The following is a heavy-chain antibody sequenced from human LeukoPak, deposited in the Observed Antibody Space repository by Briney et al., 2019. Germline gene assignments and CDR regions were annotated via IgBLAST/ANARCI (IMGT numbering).Heavy chain of an antibody. D-gene: IGHD6-13*01. J-gene: IGHJ4*02. Sequence: NPGGSLRLSCAASGFTFSDYYMSWIRQAPGKGLEWVSYISSSGSTIYYADSVKGRFTISRDNAKNSLYLQMNSLRADDTAAYYCASFGYSSSWYFDYWGQGTLVTVSS. CDR3: ASFGYSSSWYFDY. V-gene: IGHV3-11*01. CDR2: ISSSGSTI. CDR1: GFTFSDYY.